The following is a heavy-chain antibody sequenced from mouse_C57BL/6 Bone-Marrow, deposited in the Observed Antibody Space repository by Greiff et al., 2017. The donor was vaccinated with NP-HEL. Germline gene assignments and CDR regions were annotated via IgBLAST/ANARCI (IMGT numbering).Heavy chain of an antibody. V-gene: IGHV6-6*01. Sequence: EVKLMESGGGLVQPGGSMKLSCAASGFTFSDAWMDWVRQSPEKGLEWVAEIRNKANNHATYYAESVKGRFTISRADSKSSVYLQMNSLRAEDTGVYDCTRDYYYGSSYDYFDYWGKGTTLTVSS. CDR1: GFTFSDAW. J-gene: IGHJ2*01. CDR2: IRNKANNHAT. D-gene: IGHD1-1*01. CDR3: TRDYYYGSSYDYFDY.